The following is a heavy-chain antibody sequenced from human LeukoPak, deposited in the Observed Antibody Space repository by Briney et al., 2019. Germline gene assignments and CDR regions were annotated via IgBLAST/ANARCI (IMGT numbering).Heavy chain of an antibody. D-gene: IGHD1-26*01. CDR1: GFTFSDAW. CDR2: IKSKTDGGTT. Sequence: GGSLRLSCAASGFTFSDAWMSWVRQAPGKGLEWVGRIKSKTDGGTTDYAAPVKGRFAISRDDSKNTLYLQMNSLKTEDTAVYYCTTRGGSFSIFDYWGQGTLVTVSS. V-gene: IGHV3-15*01. J-gene: IGHJ4*02. CDR3: TTRGGSFSIFDY.